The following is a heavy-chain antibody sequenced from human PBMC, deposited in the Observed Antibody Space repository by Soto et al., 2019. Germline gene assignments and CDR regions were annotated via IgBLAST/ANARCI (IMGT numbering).Heavy chain of an antibody. Sequence: ASVKVSCKASGYTFTSYDINWVRQATGQGLEWMGWMNPNSGNTGYAQKFQGRVTMTRNTSISTAYMELSSLRSEDTAVYYCAKDTYCSGGSCYSGPIDYWGQGTLVTVS. V-gene: IGHV1-8*01. CDR3: AKDTYCSGGSCYSGPIDY. J-gene: IGHJ4*02. CDR1: GYTFTSYD. D-gene: IGHD2-15*01. CDR2: MNPNSGNT.